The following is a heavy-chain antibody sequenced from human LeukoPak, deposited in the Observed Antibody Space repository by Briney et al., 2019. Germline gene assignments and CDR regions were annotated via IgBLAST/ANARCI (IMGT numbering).Heavy chain of an antibody. V-gene: IGHV3-30*04. CDR1: GFTFSHYG. Sequence: PGGSLRLSCEASGFTFSHYGIHWVRQTPGKGLEWVAAISSDGVEKHYADSVKGRFTISRDNSKSTLYLQVNSLRAEDTALYYCAREGHYDILTGYSPVEYYFYYMYVWGKGTTVTVSS. CDR3: AREGHYDILTGYSPVEYYFYYMYV. D-gene: IGHD3-9*01. J-gene: IGHJ6*03. CDR2: ISSDGVEK.